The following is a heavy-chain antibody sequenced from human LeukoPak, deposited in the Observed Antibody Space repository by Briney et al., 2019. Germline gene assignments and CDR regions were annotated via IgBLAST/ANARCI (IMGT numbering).Heavy chain of an antibody. J-gene: IGHJ4*02. CDR1: GFTFSTQW. Sequence: GSLRLSCAASGFTFSTQWMSWVRQAPGKGLEWVANIKQDGSEKYYVDSVKGRFTISRDNAKNSLYLQMNSLRAEDTAVYYCARDLANSGYVLDYWGQGTLVTVSS. D-gene: IGHD5-12*01. V-gene: IGHV3-7*01. CDR2: IKQDGSEK. CDR3: ARDLANSGYVLDY.